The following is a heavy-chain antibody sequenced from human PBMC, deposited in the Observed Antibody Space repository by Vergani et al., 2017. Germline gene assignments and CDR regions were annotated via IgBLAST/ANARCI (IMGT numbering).Heavy chain of an antibody. V-gene: IGHV3-30*03. J-gene: IGHJ1*01. CDR1: GFTSSYYG. CDR2: ISYDGTQK. Sequence: QVHLVESGGGVVQPGRSLRLSCVVSGFTSSYYGKHWVRQAPGKGVEWVAVISYDGTQKYYADSVKGRFTISRDNSKSTLYLQMNSLRTEDTAVYYCATKRCGTPGCQIGYFREWGQGTLVTVSS. CDR3: ATKRCGTPGCQIGYFRE. D-gene: IGHD1-1*01.